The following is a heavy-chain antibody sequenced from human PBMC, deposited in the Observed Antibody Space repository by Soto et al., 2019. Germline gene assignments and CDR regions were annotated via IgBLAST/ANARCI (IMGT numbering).Heavy chain of an antibody. Sequence: GRSLRLSCAASGFTFSSYSMNWVRQAPGKGLEWVSYISSSSSTTYYADSVKGRFTISRDNAKNSLYLQMNSLRDEDTAVYYCARDSPYSSSWYDLNWFDPWGQGTLVTVSS. CDR2: ISSSSSTT. D-gene: IGHD6-13*01. CDR3: ARDSPYSSSWYDLNWFDP. J-gene: IGHJ5*02. CDR1: GFTFSSYS. V-gene: IGHV3-48*02.